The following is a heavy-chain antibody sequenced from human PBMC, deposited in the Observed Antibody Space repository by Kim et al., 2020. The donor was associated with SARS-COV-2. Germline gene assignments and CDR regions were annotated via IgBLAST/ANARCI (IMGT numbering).Heavy chain of an antibody. V-gene: IGHV3-23*01. CDR3: GKDRRLWPLYSDY. Sequence: YADSVKGRFNISRDNSKNALELQTNSLRAEDTAVYYCGKDRRLWPLYSDYWGQGTLVTVSS. J-gene: IGHJ4*02. D-gene: IGHD5-18*01.